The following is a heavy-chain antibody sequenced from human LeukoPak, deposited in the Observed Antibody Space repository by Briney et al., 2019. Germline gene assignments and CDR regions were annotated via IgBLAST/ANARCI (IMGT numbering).Heavy chain of an antibody. J-gene: IGHJ2*01. CDR2: VYQSGST. V-gene: IGHV4-38-2*02. Sequence: SETLSLTCSVSGYSISHGYYWGWIRQSPGKGLEWIANVYQSGSTYYNPSLKSRVTISLDTSKNQFSLHLKSVTAADTAVYYCARDLGGRQLWVDNTHCYFDLWGRGTLVVVSS. CDR3: ARDLGGRQLWVDNTHCYFDL. CDR1: GYSISHGYY. D-gene: IGHD5-18*01.